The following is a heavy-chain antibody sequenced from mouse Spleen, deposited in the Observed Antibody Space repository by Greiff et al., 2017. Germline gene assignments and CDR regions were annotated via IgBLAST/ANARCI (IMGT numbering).Heavy chain of an antibody. CDR3: ARDILGQFAY. CDR2: IRNKANGYTT. CDR1: GFTFTDYY. J-gene: IGHJ3*01. V-gene: IGHV7-3*02. Sequence: EVKLVESGGGLVQPGGSLRLSCATSGFTFTDYYMSWVRQPPGKALEWLGFIRNKANGYTTEYSASVKGRFTISRDNSQSILYLQMNTLRAEDSATYYCARDILGQFAYWGQGTLVTVSA. D-gene: IGHD4-1*01.